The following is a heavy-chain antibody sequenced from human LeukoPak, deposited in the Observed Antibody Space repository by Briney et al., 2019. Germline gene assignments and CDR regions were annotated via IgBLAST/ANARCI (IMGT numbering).Heavy chain of an antibody. Sequence: SETLSLTCSVSGGSIISYYWSWVRQPPGKGLEWIGYIYYSGSTNYNPSLKSRVTISVDTSKNQFSLKLSSVTAADTAVYYCARATSGYNYAYNYWGQGTLVTVSS. CDR3: ARATSGYNYAYNY. D-gene: IGHD5-18*01. CDR2: IYYSGST. J-gene: IGHJ4*02. V-gene: IGHV4-59*01. CDR1: GGSIISYY.